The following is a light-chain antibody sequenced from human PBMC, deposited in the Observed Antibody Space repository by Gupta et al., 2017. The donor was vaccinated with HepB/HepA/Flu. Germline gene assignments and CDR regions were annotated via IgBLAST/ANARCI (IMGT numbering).Light chain of an antibody. CDR1: ESVGSSY. J-gene: IGKJ2*01. CDR2: GAS. CDR3: QQDGSSPYT. Sequence: EIVLTQSPGTLSLSPRDRATLSCRASESVGSSYLAWYQQKPGQAPKLLIYGASSRATGIPDRFSGSGSGTEFTLTISRLEPEDFAVYYCQQDGSSPYTFGRGTKLEIK. V-gene: IGKV3-20*01.